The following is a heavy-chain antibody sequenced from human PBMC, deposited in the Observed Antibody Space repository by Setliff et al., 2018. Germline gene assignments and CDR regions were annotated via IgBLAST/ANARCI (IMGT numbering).Heavy chain of an antibody. CDR3: ARELYYYGSGSWTFDP. V-gene: IGHV4-39*07. CDR2: INHSGST. CDR1: GGSISSSSYY. Sequence: SETLSLTCTVSGGSISSSSYYWSWIRQPPGKGLEWIGEINHSGSTNYNPSLKSRVTISVDTSKNLFSLKLSSVTAADTAVYYCARELYYYGSGSWTFDPWGQGTLVTVSS. J-gene: IGHJ5*02. D-gene: IGHD3-10*01.